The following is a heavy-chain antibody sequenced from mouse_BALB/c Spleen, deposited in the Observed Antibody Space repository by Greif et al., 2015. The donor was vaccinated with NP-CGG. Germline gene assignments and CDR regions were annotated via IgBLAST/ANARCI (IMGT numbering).Heavy chain of an antibody. CDR1: GFSLTSYG. V-gene: IGHV2-9*02. CDR2: IWAGGST. J-gene: IGHJ4*01. CDR3: ARDLEDYAMDY. Sequence: VKLQESGPGLVAPSQSLSFTCTVSGFSLTSYGVHWVRQPPGKGLEWLGVIWAGGSTNYNSALMSRLSISKDNSKSRVFLKMNSLQTDDTAMYYCARDLEDYAMDYWGQGTSVTVSS.